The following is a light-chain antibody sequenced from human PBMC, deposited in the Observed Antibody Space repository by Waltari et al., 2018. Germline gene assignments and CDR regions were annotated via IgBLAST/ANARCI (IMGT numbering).Light chain of an antibody. CDR1: QSVSSH. CDR3: QHYENWPHT. Sequence: EIVMTQSPATLSVSPGERATLSCRASQSVSSHVAWYKQKPGQAPRLLMFVASTRATGIPARFSGSGSGTEFTLTISSLQSEDSGVYYCQHYENWPHTFGGWTKVEIK. V-gene: IGKV3D-15*01. J-gene: IGKJ4*01. CDR2: VAS.